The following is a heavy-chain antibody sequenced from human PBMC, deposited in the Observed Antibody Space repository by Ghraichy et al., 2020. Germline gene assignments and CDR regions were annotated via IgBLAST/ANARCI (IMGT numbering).Heavy chain of an antibody. CDR1: GDSVSSNSAP. J-gene: IGHJ2*01. Sequence: SETLSLTCAISGDSVSSNSAPWTWIRQSPSRGLEWLGRTYYRSKWYNDYAESVKSRIIINPDTSKNQFSLQLNSVTPEDTAMYYCAREDWGYWCFDLWGRGTLVTVSS. D-gene: IGHD7-27*01. CDR3: AREDWGYWCFDL. V-gene: IGHV6-1*01. CDR2: TYYRSKWYN.